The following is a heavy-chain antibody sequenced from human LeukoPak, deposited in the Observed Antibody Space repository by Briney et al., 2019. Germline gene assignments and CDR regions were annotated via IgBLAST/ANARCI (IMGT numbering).Heavy chain of an antibody. V-gene: IGHV1-2*02. Sequence: ASVKVSCKASGYTFTGYYMYWVRQAPGQGLEWMGWINPNSGGTNYAQKFQGRVTMTRDTSISTAYMELSRLRSDDTAVYYCARDLRYFDWYPYYFDYWGQGTLVTVSS. CDR2: INPNSGGT. CDR1: GYTFTGYY. CDR3: ARDLRYFDWYPYYFDY. D-gene: IGHD3-9*01. J-gene: IGHJ4*02.